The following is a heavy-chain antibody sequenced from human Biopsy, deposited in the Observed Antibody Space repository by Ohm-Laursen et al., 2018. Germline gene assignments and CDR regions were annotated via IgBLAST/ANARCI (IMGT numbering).Heavy chain of an antibody. CDR1: GFTFSDYY. CDR2: ISNSGNTI. CDR3: ATGDYGLGTYYSNIYYGVDV. V-gene: IGHV3-11*01. D-gene: IGHD3-10*01. Sequence: SLRLSCSASGFTFSDYYMTWIRQAPGKGLEWLSYISNSGNTIYYADSVKGRFTISRDNAKKSVFLQMNSLRADDTAVYYCATGDYGLGTYYSNIYYGVDVWGQGTTVTVSS. J-gene: IGHJ6*02.